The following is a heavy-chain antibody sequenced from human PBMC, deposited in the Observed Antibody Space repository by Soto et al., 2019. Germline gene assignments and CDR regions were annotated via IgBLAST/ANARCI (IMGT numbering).Heavy chain of an antibody. J-gene: IGHJ1*01. CDR3: TSGYFYASTGYYPAEYFQH. Sequence: QVQLVQSGAEVKKPGSSVKVSCRASGGTFSNYAISWVRPAPGQGLEWMGGIIPIFGTANYAQKFQGRVTITADESTTTAYMELSSLRSEDTAIYYCTSGYFYASTGYYPAEYFQHWGQGTLVTVSS. V-gene: IGHV1-69*01. CDR2: IIPIFGTA. CDR1: GGTFSNYA. D-gene: IGHD3-22*01.